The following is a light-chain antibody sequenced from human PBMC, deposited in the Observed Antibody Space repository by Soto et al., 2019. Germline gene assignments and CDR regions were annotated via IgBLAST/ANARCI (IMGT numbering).Light chain of an antibody. CDR2: DAS. V-gene: IGKV3-20*01. Sequence: EIVLTQSPDTLSLSPGERATLSCRASQSVRNNYLAWYQQKPGQAPRFLIYDASSRATGIPDRFSGSGSGTDFTLTISRLEPEDFGVYYCQEYGRSPLTFGGGTKVDIK. J-gene: IGKJ4*01. CDR3: QEYGRSPLT. CDR1: QSVRNNY.